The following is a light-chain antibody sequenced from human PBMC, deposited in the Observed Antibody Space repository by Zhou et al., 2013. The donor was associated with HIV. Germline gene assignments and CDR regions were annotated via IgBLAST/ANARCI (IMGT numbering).Light chain of an antibody. CDR2: AAS. CDR1: QSLASKS. CDR3: HQYGYSPLYS. V-gene: IGKV3-20*01. Sequence: ETVLTQSPGTLSLSPGERATLSCRASQSLASKSLAWFQQIPGRAPRLLIYAASSRATGIPDRFSGSGSGTDFTLTISRLEPEDFAVYYCHQYGYSPLYSFGQGTRLEIK. J-gene: IGKJ2*01.